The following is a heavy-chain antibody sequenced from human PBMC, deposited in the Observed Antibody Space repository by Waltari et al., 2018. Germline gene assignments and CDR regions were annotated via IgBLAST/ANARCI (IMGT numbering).Heavy chain of an antibody. CDR1: GFDFIDPW. D-gene: IGHD1-26*01. CDR2: IKAKAEGGTT. CDR3: TTESEEGSHP. Sequence: EEQLVESGGGLAEPGHSLRLSCAAPGFDFIDPWLMWVRHAPGKGMEWIGRIKAKAEGGTTDYAAHVRGRFRISRDDSKSTLYLDMTALQIEDTGIYYCTTESEEGSHPWGQGTLVTVSS. V-gene: IGHV3-15*01. J-gene: IGHJ4*02.